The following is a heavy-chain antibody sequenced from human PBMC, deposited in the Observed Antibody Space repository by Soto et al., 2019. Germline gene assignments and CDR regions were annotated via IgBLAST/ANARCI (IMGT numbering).Heavy chain of an antibody. V-gene: IGHV1-8*01. J-gene: IGHJ4*02. CDR2: MNPNSGNT. D-gene: IGHD3-9*01. Sequence: ASVKVSCTASGYTFTSYDINWVRQATGQGLEWMGWMNPNSGNTGYAQKFQGRVTMTRNTSISTAYMELSSLRSEDTAVYYCARALYFFRFFDYNPSDYGGQEPRVPVSS. CDR3: ARALYFFRFFDYNPSDY. CDR1: GYTFTSYD.